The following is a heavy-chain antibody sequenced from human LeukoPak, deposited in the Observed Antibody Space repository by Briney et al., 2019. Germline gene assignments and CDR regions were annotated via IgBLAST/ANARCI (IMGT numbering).Heavy chain of an antibody. CDR3: AKYSSSSNYYYGMDV. CDR1: GFTFHNYA. V-gene: IGHV3-9*01. Sequence: GGSLRLSCSASGFTFHNYAMHWVRQPPGKGLEWLSGISWNSGGIGYADSVKGRFTISRDNAKNSLYLQMNSLRAEDTAVYYCAKYSSSSNYYYGMDVWGQGTTITVSS. CDR2: ISWNSGGI. J-gene: IGHJ6*02. D-gene: IGHD6-6*01.